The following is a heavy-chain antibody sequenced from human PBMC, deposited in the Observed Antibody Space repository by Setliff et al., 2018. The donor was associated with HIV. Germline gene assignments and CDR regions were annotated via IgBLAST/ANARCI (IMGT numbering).Heavy chain of an antibody. J-gene: IGHJ4*02. CDR1: GFTFRNYG. CDR3: AKEDQRVTSVDY. CDR2: IRLDGSDK. Sequence: AGGSLRLSCAASGFTFRNYGMHWVRQAPGKGLEWVAFIRLDGSDKFYADSVKGRFTISRDNSKNSLFLQMNSLGSEDTAVYYCAKEDQRVTSVDYWGQGTPVTVSS. V-gene: IGHV3-30*02. D-gene: IGHD2-2*01.